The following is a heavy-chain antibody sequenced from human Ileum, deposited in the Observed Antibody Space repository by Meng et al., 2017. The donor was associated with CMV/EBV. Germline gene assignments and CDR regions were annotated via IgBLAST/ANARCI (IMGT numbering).Heavy chain of an antibody. Sequence: GASLKISCAVSGFTLSDHYMDWVRPAPGKGLEWVGRSRNKANSYTTEYAASVKGRFPVSRDDSKKSLYLQMNNLETEDTAVYYCVRSDSSGYLAYWGQGTLVTVSS. CDR1: GFTLSDHY. D-gene: IGHD3-22*01. J-gene: IGHJ4*02. CDR3: VRSDSSGYLAY. CDR2: SRNKANSYTT. V-gene: IGHV3-72*01.